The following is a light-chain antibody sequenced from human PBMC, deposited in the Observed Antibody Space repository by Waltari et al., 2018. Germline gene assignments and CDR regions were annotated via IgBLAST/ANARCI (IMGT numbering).Light chain of an antibody. J-gene: IGLJ3*02. Sequence: QSVLTQPPSASGTPGQRVTISCSGSSSHIGSNTVTWYQQLPGTAPKLLIYSNNQRPSGVPDRFSGSKSGTSASLAISGLQSEDEADYYCVAWDDSLNGPVFGGGTKLTVL. CDR2: SNN. V-gene: IGLV1-44*01. CDR1: SSHIGSNT. CDR3: VAWDDSLNGPV.